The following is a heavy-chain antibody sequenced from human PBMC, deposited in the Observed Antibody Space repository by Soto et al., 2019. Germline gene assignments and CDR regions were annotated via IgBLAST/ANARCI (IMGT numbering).Heavy chain of an antibody. Sequence: QVQLVESGGGVVQPGRSLRLSCAASGFTFSSYGMHWVRQAPGKGLEWVAVIWYDGSNKYYADSVKGRFTISRDNSKNTLYLQMNSLRAEDTAVYYCASLRFLEYYFDYWGQGTLVTVSS. V-gene: IGHV3-33*01. D-gene: IGHD3-3*01. J-gene: IGHJ4*02. CDR2: IWYDGSNK. CDR1: GFTFSSYG. CDR3: ASLRFLEYYFDY.